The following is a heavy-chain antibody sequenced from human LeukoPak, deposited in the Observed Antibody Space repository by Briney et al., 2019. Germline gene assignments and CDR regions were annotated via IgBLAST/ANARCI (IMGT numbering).Heavy chain of an antibody. CDR3: VSELGDYYDSSFQSRFDY. CDR1: GYTFTSYY. CDR2: INPSGGST. J-gene: IGHJ4*02. D-gene: IGHD3-22*01. V-gene: IGHV1-46*01. Sequence: ASVKVSCKASGYTFTSYYMHWVRQAPGQGLEWMGIINPSGGSTSYAQKFQGRVTMTRDTSTSTVYMELSSLRSEDTAVYYCVSELGDYYDSSFQSRFDYWGQGTLVTVSS.